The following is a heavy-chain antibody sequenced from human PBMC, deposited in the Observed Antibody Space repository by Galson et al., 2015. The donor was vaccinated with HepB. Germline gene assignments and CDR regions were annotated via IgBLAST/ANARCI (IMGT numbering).Heavy chain of an antibody. J-gene: IGHJ4*02. CDR1: GGTFNNYA. CDR2: IIPIFGTA. D-gene: IGHD3-10*01. Sequence: SVKVSCKASGGTFNNYAISWVRRAPGQGLEWMGGIIPIFGTANYAQKFQGRVTITADISSNTVYMELSSLRSEDTAVYYCARGYDSGHYYYHYWGQGTLSPSPQ. CDR3: ARGYDSGHYYYHY. V-gene: IGHV1-69*06.